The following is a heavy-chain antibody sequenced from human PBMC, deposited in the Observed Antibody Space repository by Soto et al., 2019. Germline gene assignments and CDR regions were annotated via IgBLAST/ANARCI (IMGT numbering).Heavy chain of an antibody. CDR1: GFTFSSYA. CDR3: ARGGILNWNYVAYYFDY. D-gene: IGHD1-7*01. J-gene: IGHJ4*02. Sequence: PGGYLRLSCAASGFTFSSYAMHWVRQAPGKGLEWVAVISYDGSNKYYADSVKGRFTISRDNSKNTLYLQMNSLRAEDTAVYYCARGGILNWNYVAYYFDYWGQGTLVTVS. CDR2: ISYDGSNK. V-gene: IGHV3-30-3*01.